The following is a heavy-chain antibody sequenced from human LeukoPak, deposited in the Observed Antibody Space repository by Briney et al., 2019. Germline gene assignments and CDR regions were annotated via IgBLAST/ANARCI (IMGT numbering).Heavy chain of an antibody. Sequence: GGSLRLSCAAPGFTFDDYAMHWVRQAPGKGLEWVSGISWNSGSIGYADSVKGRFTISRDNAKNSLYLQMNSLRAEDTALYYCAKDLRPVVVPAPNKYYYYGMDVWGQGTTVTVSS. CDR2: ISWNSGSI. V-gene: IGHV3-9*01. J-gene: IGHJ6*02. CDR3: AKDLRPVVVPAPNKYYYYGMDV. CDR1: GFTFDDYA. D-gene: IGHD2-2*01.